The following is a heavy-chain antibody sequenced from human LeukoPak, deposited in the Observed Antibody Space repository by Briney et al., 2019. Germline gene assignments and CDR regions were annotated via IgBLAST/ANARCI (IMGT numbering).Heavy chain of an antibody. CDR3: SRGLGQPVDY. CDR1: GFTFSNDW. CDR2: LYSEGGRT. V-gene: IGHV3-74*01. Sequence: GGSLRLSCVASGFTFSNDWMHWVRQAPGKGLVWVSRLYSEGGRTYYADPVKGRFTISRDDAKNTLYLQMNSLRVEDTAVYYCSRGLGQPVDYWGQGTLVTVSS. D-gene: IGHD6-6*01. J-gene: IGHJ4*02.